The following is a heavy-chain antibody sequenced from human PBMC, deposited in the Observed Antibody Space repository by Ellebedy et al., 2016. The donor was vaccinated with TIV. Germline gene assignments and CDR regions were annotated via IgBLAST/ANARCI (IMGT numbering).Heavy chain of an antibody. J-gene: IGHJ6*02. Sequence: GESLKISCAASGLTYINAWMTWVRQAPGKGLDWVSLISGNGEYTYYADSVKGRLTISRDNSMDTLYLQMNSLGVGDTAVYYCAKLGFDILTGSGGMDVWGQGTTVTVSS. D-gene: IGHD3-9*01. CDR2: ISGNGEYT. CDR1: GLTYINAW. V-gene: IGHV3-23*01. CDR3: AKLGFDILTGSGGMDV.